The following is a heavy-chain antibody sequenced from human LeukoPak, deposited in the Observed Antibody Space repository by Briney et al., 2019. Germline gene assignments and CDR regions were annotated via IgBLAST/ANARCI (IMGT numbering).Heavy chain of an antibody. V-gene: IGHV3-13*01. D-gene: IGHD6-6*01. J-gene: IGHJ4*02. CDR1: GFTFSSYD. CDR2: IGTAGDT. CDR3: ARAVVGSSDYFDY. Sequence: PGGSLRLSCAASGFTFSSYDMHWVRHATGKGLEWVSAIGTAGDTYYPGSVKGRFTISRENAKNSLYLQMNSLRAGDTAVYYCARAVVGSSDYFDYWGQGTLVTVSS.